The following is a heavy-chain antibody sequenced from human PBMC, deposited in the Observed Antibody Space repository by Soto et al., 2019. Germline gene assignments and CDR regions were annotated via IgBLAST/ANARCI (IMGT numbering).Heavy chain of an antibody. D-gene: IGHD3-3*01. CDR2: INAGNGNT. Sequence: ASVKVSCKASGYTFTNYAMHWVRQAPGQRLEWMGWINAGNGNTKYSQKFQGRVTITRDTSASTAYMELSSLRSEDTAVYYCARLRITIFGVARYGMDVWGQGTTVTVSS. J-gene: IGHJ6*02. CDR1: GYTFTNYA. CDR3: ARLRITIFGVARYGMDV. V-gene: IGHV1-3*01.